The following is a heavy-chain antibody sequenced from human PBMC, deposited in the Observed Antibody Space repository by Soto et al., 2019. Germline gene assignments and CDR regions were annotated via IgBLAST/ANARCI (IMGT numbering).Heavy chain of an antibody. Sequence: TLSLTCTVSGGSISSVGYYWSWIRQHPGKGLEWIGYIYYSGSTYYNPSLKSRVTISVDTSKNQFSLKLSSVTAADTAVYYCARVTVATRNFDYWGQGTLVTVSS. CDR2: IYYSGST. CDR1: GGSISSVGYY. D-gene: IGHD5-12*01. J-gene: IGHJ4*02. V-gene: IGHV4-31*03. CDR3: ARVTVATRNFDY.